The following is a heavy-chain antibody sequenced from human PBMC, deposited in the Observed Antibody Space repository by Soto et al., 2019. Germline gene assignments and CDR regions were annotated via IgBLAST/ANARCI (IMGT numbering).Heavy chain of an antibody. Sequence: PSETLSLTCTVSGASISSYFLTWIRQPAGKGLDWIGRISTSGITKYSPSLKSRASISLDTSTNQVSLRLGSVTAADTAIYYCARTVNDFWSGFSYYFDYWGQGSLVTVSS. CDR3: ARTVNDFWSGFSYYFDY. CDR2: ISTSGIT. J-gene: IGHJ4*02. V-gene: IGHV4-4*07. CDR1: GASISSYF. D-gene: IGHD3-3*01.